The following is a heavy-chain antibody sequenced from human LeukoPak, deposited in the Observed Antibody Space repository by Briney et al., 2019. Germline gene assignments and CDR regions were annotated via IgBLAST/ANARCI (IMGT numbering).Heavy chain of an antibody. D-gene: IGHD6-25*01. CDR1: VFTLSSYI. V-gene: IGHV3-48*01. CDR2: ISISSSTI. CDR3: ARYSSGWRYNWFDP. J-gene: IGHJ5*02. Sequence: GGSLRLSRASSVFTLSSYIMNWVRQAAGKGVGWVSYISISSSTIYYADSVKGRFTISRDNAKNSLYLQMNSLRAEDTAVYYCARYSSGWRYNWFDPWGQGTLVTVSS.